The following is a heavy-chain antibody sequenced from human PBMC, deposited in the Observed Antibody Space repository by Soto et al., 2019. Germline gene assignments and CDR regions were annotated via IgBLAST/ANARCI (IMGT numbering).Heavy chain of an antibody. CDR3: AKRQGTGLAAKNFDF. J-gene: IGHJ4*02. CDR1: GFPFSNHA. V-gene: IGHV3-23*01. CDR2: ISDGGDLI. Sequence: EVQLLESGGGLVQPGGSLRVSCAASGFPFSNHAMSWVRQAPGKGLEWVSGISDGGDLIYYADSVKGRFSMSRDNSENMLYVQMTNLRAEDTAIYFCAKRQGTGLAAKNFDFWGQGTLVTVSS. D-gene: IGHD2-15*01.